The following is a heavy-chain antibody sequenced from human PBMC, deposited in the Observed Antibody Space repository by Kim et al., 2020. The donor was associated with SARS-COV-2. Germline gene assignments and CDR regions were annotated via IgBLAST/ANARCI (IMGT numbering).Heavy chain of an antibody. CDR1: GYTFTELS. Sequence: ASVKVSCKVSGYTFTELSIHWVRQAPGEWLEWMGGFNPEDGENIYAQKFQGRVTMTEDTSTDTAYMHLSSLRSEDTAVYYCATDPRLFSGSFWGGFDYWG. D-gene: IGHD2-15*01. V-gene: IGHV1-24*01. CDR3: ATDPRLFSGSFWGGFDY. CDR2: FNPEDGEN. J-gene: IGHJ4*01.